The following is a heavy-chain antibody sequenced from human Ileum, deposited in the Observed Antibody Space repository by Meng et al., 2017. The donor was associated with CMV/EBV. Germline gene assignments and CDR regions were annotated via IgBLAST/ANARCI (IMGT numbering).Heavy chain of an antibody. CDR3: AKYSYGLGDYLDY. D-gene: IGHD3-10*01. J-gene: IGHJ4*02. Sequence: GESLKISCAASGFSFSSYAMSWVRHAPGKGLEWVSALSGGGFTTYYADSVKGRFATSRHNSKNTLYLQMNSLRAEDTALYYCAKYSYGLGDYLDYWGQGALVTVSS. V-gene: IGHV3-23*01. CDR2: LSGGGFTT. CDR1: GFSFSSYA.